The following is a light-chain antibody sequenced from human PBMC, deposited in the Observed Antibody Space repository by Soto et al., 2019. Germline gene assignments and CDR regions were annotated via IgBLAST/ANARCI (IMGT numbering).Light chain of an antibody. Sequence: QSVLTQPASVSGSPGQSITISCTGTSSDVGGYNYVSWYQQQPGKAPKFMIYDVTNRPSGVSNRFSGSKSGNTASPTISGLQAEDEADYYCCLYTTSNTRQIVFGTGTKVTVL. J-gene: IGLJ1*01. CDR3: CLYTTSNTRQIV. V-gene: IGLV2-14*01. CDR2: DVT. CDR1: SSDVGGYNY.